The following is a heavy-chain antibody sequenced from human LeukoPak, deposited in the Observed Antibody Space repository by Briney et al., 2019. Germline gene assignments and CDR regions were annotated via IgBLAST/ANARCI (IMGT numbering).Heavy chain of an antibody. CDR1: GFTFDDYA. CDR2: ISWNSGSI. J-gene: IGHJ4*02. V-gene: IGHV3-9*01. Sequence: PGGSLRLSCAASGFTFDDYAMHWVRQAPGKGLEWVSGISWNSGSIGYADSVKGRFTISRDNAKNSLYLQMNSLRAEDTALYYCAKDMIAAAGKALDYWGQGTLVTVSS. CDR3: AKDMIAAAGKALDY. D-gene: IGHD6-13*01.